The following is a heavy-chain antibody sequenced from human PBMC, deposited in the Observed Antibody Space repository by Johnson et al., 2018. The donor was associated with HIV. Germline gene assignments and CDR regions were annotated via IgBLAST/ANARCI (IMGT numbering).Heavy chain of an antibody. D-gene: IGHD1-26*01. Sequence: EVQLVESGGGVVQPGGSLRLSCAASGFTFSSYAMHWVRQAPGKGLEWVSGISWNSGSIGYADSVKGRFSISRDNAKNSLYLQMNNLRAEDTALYYCARRWELHSNAFDIWGQGTMVTVSS. V-gene: IGHV3-9*01. CDR2: ISWNSGSI. CDR1: GFTFSSYA. CDR3: ARRWELHSNAFDI. J-gene: IGHJ3*02.